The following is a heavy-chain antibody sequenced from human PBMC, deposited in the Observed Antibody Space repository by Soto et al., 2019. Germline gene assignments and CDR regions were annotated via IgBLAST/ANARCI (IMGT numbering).Heavy chain of an antibody. D-gene: IGHD6-19*01. CDR3: AREAGPDRWFDP. J-gene: IGHJ5*02. CDR2: ISTSGTT. V-gene: IGHV4-4*07. Sequence: SETLSLTCSVSGASISSYFWTWIRQPAGKGLDWIGRISTSGTTNYNPSLKSRVTMSVDTSKNHFSLNLSSVTAADTAVYYCAREAGPDRWFDPWGQGTLVTVSS. CDR1: GASISSYF.